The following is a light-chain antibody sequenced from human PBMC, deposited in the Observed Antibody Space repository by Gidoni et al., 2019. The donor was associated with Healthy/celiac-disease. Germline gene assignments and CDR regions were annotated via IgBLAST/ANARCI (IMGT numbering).Light chain of an antibody. V-gene: IGLV3-21*04. Sequence: SYVLTQPPSVSVAPGKTARITCGGNNIGSKSVHWYQQKPGQAPVLVIYYDSDRPSGIPERFSGSNSGNTATLTISRVEAGDEADYYCQVWDSSSDLYWEFGGGTKLTVL. CDR3: QVWDSSSDLYWE. CDR2: YDS. J-gene: IGLJ3*02. CDR1: NIGSKS.